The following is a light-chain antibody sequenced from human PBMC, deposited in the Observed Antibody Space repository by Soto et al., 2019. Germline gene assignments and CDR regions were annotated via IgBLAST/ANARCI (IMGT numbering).Light chain of an antibody. Sequence: EIVMTQSPATLSVSPGEGATLSCRASQSVSSNLAWYQQKPGQSPRLLIYGASTRAAGVPVRFSGSGSGTEFTLTISSLQSEDFAVYYCQQYNNGPPFTFGPGTKVDIK. CDR2: GAS. J-gene: IGKJ3*01. V-gene: IGKV3-15*01. CDR1: QSVSSN. CDR3: QQYNNGPPFT.